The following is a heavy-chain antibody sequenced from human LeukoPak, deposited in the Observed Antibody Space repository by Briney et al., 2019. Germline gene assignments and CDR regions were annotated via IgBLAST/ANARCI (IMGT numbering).Heavy chain of an antibody. Sequence: SETLSLTCTVSGGSISSHYWGWIRQPPGKGLEGIGYIYYSGCTNYNPSLKSRVTISVDTSKIQFSLKLSSVTAADTAVYYCASGSGADSWSGYYTDYYYYMDVWGKGTTVTVSS. CDR2: IYYSGCT. D-gene: IGHD3-3*01. J-gene: IGHJ6*03. CDR1: GGSISSHY. V-gene: IGHV4-59*11. CDR3: ASGSGADSWSGYYTDYYYYMDV.